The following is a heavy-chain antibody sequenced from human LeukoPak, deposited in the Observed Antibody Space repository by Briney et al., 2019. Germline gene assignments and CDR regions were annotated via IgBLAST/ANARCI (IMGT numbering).Heavy chain of an antibody. D-gene: IGHD2-15*01. CDR1: GFSLSTSGVG. Sequence: ESGPTLVNPTQTLTLTCTFSGFSLSTSGVGVGWIRQPPGKALEWLALIYWNDDKRYSPSLKSRLTITKDTSKNQVVLTMTNMDPVDTATYYCAHTRSTHGYCSGSSCLSWFDPWGQGTLVTVSS. CDR2: IYWNDDK. CDR3: AHTRSTHGYCSGSSCLSWFDP. J-gene: IGHJ5*02. V-gene: IGHV2-5*01.